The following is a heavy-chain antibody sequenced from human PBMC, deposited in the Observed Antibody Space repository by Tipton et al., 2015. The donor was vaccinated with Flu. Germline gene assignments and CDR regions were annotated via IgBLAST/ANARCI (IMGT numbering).Heavy chain of an antibody. J-gene: IGHJ4*02. CDR1: GFTFRRHG. CDR2: ISYDGSKK. Sequence: QLVQSGGGVVQPGGSLRLSCEASGFTFRRHGMHWVRQAPGKGLEWVAVISYDGSKKDYRDSVKGRFTLSRDNFKNMLFLQLNSLRPEDTAVYYCARDPGDSDYFDHWGQGTLVTVSS. CDR3: ARDPGDSDYFDH. V-gene: IGHV3-30*13. D-gene: IGHD7-27*01.